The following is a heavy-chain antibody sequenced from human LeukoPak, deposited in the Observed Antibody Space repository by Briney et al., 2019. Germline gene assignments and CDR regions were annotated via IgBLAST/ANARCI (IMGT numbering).Heavy chain of an antibody. Sequence: GGSLRLSCAASGFTFSSYWMNWVRQAPGKGLEWVANIKQDGNEKYYVGSVKGRFTISRDNAKNSLYLQMNSLRVEDTAVYSCAKPITVSGATDGFDIWGQGTMVTVSS. D-gene: IGHD3-3*01. CDR1: GFTFSSYW. V-gene: IGHV3-7*01. J-gene: IGHJ3*02. CDR2: IKQDGNEK. CDR3: AKPITVSGATDGFDI.